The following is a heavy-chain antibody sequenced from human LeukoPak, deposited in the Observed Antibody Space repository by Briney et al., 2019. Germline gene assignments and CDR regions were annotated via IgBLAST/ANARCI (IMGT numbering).Heavy chain of an antibody. D-gene: IGHD2-2*01. V-gene: IGHV1-18*01. Sequence: ASVKVSCKASGYTFTSYGISWVRQAPGQGLEWMGWISAYNGNTNYAQKLQGRVTMTTDTSTSTAYMELRSLRSDDTAVYYCARSAPRIVVVPAAISDNWFDPWGQETLVTVSS. J-gene: IGHJ5*02. CDR1: GYTFTSYG. CDR3: ARSAPRIVVVPAAISDNWFDP. CDR2: ISAYNGNT.